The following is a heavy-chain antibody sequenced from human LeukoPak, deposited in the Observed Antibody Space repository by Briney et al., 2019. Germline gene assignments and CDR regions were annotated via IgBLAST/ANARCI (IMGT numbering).Heavy chain of an antibody. J-gene: IGHJ6*02. Sequence: GGSLSLLCVVSGFRFDDYGLHWVRQAPGKGLECVSGISWSGSTTGYADSVKGRFTISRDSAKNSLYLQMDSLRVEDTALYYCAKDESTGGFAPGYFYGMGVWGQGTTVTVSS. CDR1: GFRFDDYG. CDR3: AKDESTGGFAPGYFYGMGV. CDR2: ISWSGSTT. D-gene: IGHD3-16*01. V-gene: IGHV3-9*01.